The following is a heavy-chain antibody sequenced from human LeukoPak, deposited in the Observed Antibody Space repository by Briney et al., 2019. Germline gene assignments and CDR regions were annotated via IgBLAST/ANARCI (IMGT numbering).Heavy chain of an antibody. V-gene: IGHV3-20*04. D-gene: IGHD3-22*01. Sequence: PGGSLRLSCAASGFIFDDYGMTWVRQVPGKGLEWVSSIIWNGVDTDYAESVKGRFTISRDNAKNFLYLQMSSLRAEDTAFYYCARNYLDSNGYLKLPYSAPWGQGTLVTVSS. J-gene: IGHJ5*02. CDR1: GFIFDDYG. CDR3: ARNYLDSNGYLKLPYSAP. CDR2: IIWNGVDT.